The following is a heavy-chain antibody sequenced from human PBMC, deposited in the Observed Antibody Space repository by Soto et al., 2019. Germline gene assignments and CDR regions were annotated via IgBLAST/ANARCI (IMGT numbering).Heavy chain of an antibody. J-gene: IGHJ3*02. CDR3: ARRGDYFDSSGDALDI. D-gene: IGHD3-22*01. Sequence: SETLSLTVAVYGGSFSGYYWIWIRQPPGKGLDWIGEINDSGSTNYNPSLKIRVTISVDTARNQFSLKLSSVTAADTAVYYCARRGDYFDSSGDALDIWGQGTMVT. CDR2: INDSGST. CDR1: GGSFSGYY. V-gene: IGHV4-34*01.